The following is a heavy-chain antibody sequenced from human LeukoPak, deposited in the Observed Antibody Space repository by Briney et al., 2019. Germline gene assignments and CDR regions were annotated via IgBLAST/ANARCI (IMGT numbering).Heavy chain of an antibody. CDR3: AKDGQEIGSPDYFDY. D-gene: IGHD2/OR15-2a*01. J-gene: IGHJ4*02. V-gene: IGHV3-23*01. CDR1: GFTFSSYG. Sequence: PGGSLRLSCAASGFTFSSYGMHWVRQAPGKGLEWVSGISGSGRSTYYADSVKGRFTISRDTSKNTLFLQMNSLRAEDTAVYYCAKDGQEIGSPDYFDYWGQGTLVTVSS. CDR2: ISGSGRST.